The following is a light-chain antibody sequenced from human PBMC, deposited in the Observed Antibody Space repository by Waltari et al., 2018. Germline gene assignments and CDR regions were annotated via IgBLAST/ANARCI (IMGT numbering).Light chain of an antibody. J-gene: IGKJ1*01. V-gene: IGKV1-5*03. CDR1: QSITTP. CDR2: GAC. Sequence: DIQMTQSPSTLSASVGDTVIISCRASQSITTPLAWYQQKPGKAPDVLVYGACNLESGVPARFSGSGSGTEFTLTISSLQPDDFATYYCQQYKSYKTFGQGTRVEIK. CDR3: QQYKSYKT.